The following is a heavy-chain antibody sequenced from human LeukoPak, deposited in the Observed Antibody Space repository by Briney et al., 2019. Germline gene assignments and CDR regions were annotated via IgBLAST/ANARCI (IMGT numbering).Heavy chain of an antibody. D-gene: IGHD1-26*01. CDR3: TRRWELLRWALFDY. CDR2: IRSKAYGGTT. CDR1: GFTFGDYA. J-gene: IGHJ4*02. V-gene: IGHV3-49*04. Sequence: QPGGSLRLSCTASGFTFGDYAMSWVRQAPGKGLEWVGFIRSKAYGGTTEYAASVKGRFTISRDDSKSIAYLQMNSLKTEDTAVYYCTRRWELLRWALFDYWGQGTLVTVSS.